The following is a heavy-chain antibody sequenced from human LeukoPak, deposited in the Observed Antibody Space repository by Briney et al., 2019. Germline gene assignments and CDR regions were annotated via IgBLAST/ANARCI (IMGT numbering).Heavy chain of an antibody. Sequence: GASVKVSCKASGGTFSSYAISWVRQAPGQGLEWMGGIIPIFGTANYAQKFQGRVTITADESTSTAYMELSSLRSEDTAVYYCARGFLTGYYPYFDYWGQGTLVTVSS. CDR1: GGTFSSYA. V-gene: IGHV1-69*13. CDR2: IIPIFGTA. J-gene: IGHJ4*02. CDR3: ARGFLTGYYPYFDY. D-gene: IGHD3-9*01.